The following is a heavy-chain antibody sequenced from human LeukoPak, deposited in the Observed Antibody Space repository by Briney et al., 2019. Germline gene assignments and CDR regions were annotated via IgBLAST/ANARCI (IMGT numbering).Heavy chain of an antibody. CDR2: IYPGDSDT. Sequence: GESLKIPCKDSGYSFTSYWIGWVRQMPGKGLEWMGIIYPGDSDTRYSPSFQGQVTISADKSISTAYLQWSSLKASDTAMYYCARGYCSSTSCRGGAFDIWGQGTMVTVSS. CDR3: ARGYCSSTSCRGGAFDI. D-gene: IGHD2-2*01. V-gene: IGHV5-51*01. J-gene: IGHJ3*02. CDR1: GYSFTSYW.